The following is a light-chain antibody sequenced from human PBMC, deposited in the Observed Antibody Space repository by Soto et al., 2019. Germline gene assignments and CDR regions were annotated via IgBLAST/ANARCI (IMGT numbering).Light chain of an antibody. V-gene: IGKV1-5*01. CDR3: QQYNSYSKT. CDR1: QSISSW. Sequence: DIQMTQAPSTLSASGGDSITITCRASQSISSWLAWYQQNTGKAPKLLIYEASSLDSGDPSRFSGSGSGTEFTLTISSRQPDGFATYCCQQYNSYSKTFGQGTKVDIK. J-gene: IGKJ1*01. CDR2: EAS.